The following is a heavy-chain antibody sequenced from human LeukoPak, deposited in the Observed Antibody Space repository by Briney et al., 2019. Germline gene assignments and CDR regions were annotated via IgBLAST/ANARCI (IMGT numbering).Heavy chain of an antibody. Sequence: GGSLRLSCAASGFTFSSYAMSWVRQAPGKGLEWVSAISGSGGSTYYADSVKGRFTISRDNSKNTLYLQMNSLRAEDTAVYYCGLNYYDSSGPRGGFDYWGQGTLVTVSS. J-gene: IGHJ4*02. CDR1: GFTFSSYA. V-gene: IGHV3-23*01. CDR2: ISGSGGST. D-gene: IGHD3-22*01. CDR3: GLNYYDSSGPRGGFDY.